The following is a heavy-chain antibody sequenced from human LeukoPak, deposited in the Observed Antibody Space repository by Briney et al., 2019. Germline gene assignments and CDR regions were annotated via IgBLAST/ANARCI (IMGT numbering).Heavy chain of an antibody. D-gene: IGHD6-13*01. Sequence: GGSLRLSCAASGFTLSSHAIHWVRQAPGKGLEWVAVISYDGSNKYYADSVKGRFTISRDNSKNTLYLQMDSLRAEDTAVYYCARDRGSSWFYFDYWGQGTLVTVSS. CDR2: ISYDGSNK. CDR1: GFTLSSHA. J-gene: IGHJ4*02. V-gene: IGHV3-30*04. CDR3: ARDRGSSWFYFDY.